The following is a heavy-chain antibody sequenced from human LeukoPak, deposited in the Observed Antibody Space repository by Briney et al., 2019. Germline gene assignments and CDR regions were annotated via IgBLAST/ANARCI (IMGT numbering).Heavy chain of an antibody. CDR2: INWNGGST. J-gene: IGHJ4*02. Sequence: GGSLRLSCAASGFTFSGYCMNWVRQAPGKGLEWVSGINWNGGSTGYADSVKGRFTISRDNAKNSLYLQMNSLRAEDTALYYCARDYSSSSSYFDYWGQGTLVTVSS. D-gene: IGHD6-6*01. CDR3: ARDYSSSSSYFDY. CDR1: GFTFSGYC. V-gene: IGHV3-20*04.